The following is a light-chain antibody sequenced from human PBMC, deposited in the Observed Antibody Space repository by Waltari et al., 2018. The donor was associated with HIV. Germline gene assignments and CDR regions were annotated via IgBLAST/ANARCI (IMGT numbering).Light chain of an antibody. J-gene: IGKJ3*01. V-gene: IGKV3-15*01. Sequence: ESLMAQSPDTLSLSLGERAILSCRASQNVSSHLAWYQQRPGQTPRLLMYEASTRATDVPVRFSGSGSGSEFYLTISSLQSEDIGVYFCQQYSEWPLTFGPGTRLNIK. CDR3: QQYSEWPLT. CDR2: EAS. CDR1: QNVSSH.